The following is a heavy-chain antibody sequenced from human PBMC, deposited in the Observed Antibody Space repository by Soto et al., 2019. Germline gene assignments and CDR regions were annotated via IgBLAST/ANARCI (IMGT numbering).Heavy chain of an antibody. V-gene: IGHV3-30-3*01. CDR2: ISYDGSNK. CDR1: GFTFSSYA. D-gene: IGHD6-13*01. Sequence: LRLSCAASGFTFSSYAMHWVRQAPGKGLEWVAVISYDGSNKYYADSVKGRFTISRDNSKNTLYLQMNSLRAEDTAVYYCARDMALSSWFNLGYWGQGTLVTVSS. CDR3: ARDMALSSWFNLGY. J-gene: IGHJ4*02.